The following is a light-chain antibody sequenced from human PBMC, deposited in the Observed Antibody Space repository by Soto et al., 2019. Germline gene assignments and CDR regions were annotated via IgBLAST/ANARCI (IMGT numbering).Light chain of an antibody. J-gene: IGKJ1*01. CDR3: QQSYSSPRT. CDR1: QTISSNY. CDR2: GTS. V-gene: IGKV3-20*01. Sequence: EIVLTQSPGTLSLSPGERATLSCRASQTISSNYLAWYQQIPGQAPRLLIHGTSDRATGIPDRFSGSGSGTDFTLAISRLEPEDFAVYYCQQSYSSPRTFGQGTKVEFK.